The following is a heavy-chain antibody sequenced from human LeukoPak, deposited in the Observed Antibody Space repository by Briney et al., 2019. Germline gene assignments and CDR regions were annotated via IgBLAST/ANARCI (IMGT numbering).Heavy chain of an antibody. V-gene: IGHV4-4*07. D-gene: IGHD2-2*01. CDR3: ARYCSSTSCTGAVGAFHI. CDR2: IYTSGST. Sequence: SETLSLTCTVSGGSISSYYWSWIRQPAGKGLEWIGRIYTSGSTNYNPSLKSRVTMSVDTSKNQFSLKLSSVTAADTAVYYCARYCSSTSCTGAVGAFHIWGQGTMVTVSP. CDR1: GGSISSYY. J-gene: IGHJ3*02.